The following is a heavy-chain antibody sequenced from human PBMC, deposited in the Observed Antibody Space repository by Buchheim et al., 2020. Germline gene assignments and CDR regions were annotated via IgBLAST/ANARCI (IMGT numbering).Heavy chain of an antibody. CDR1: GFTFSSYE. D-gene: IGHD3-22*01. CDR3: ARTPVTYYYDSSGFRFRRGMDV. CDR2: ISSSGSTI. Sequence: EVQLVESGGGLVQPGGSLRLSCAASGFTFSSYEMNWVRQAPGKGLEWVSYISSSGSTIYYADSVKGRFTISRDNAKNSLYLQMNSLRAEDTAVYYCARTPVTYYYDSSGFRFRRGMDVWGQGTT. V-gene: IGHV3-48*03. J-gene: IGHJ6*02.